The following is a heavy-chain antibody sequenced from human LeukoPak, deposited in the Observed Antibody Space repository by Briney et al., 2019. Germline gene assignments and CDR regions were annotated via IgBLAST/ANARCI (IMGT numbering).Heavy chain of an antibody. V-gene: IGHV4-34*01. CDR1: GRSFSGSY. Sequence: PSETLYLTCAVYGRSFSGSYWSWIRQPTGEGLEWIGEINHSGSNNYNPSLESRVTISVDTSKNQFSLKLSSVTAADTAVYYCARARRYDFWSGYPTYYYYYMDVWGKGTTVTVSS. D-gene: IGHD3-3*01. CDR3: ARARRYDFWSGYPTYYYYYMDV. J-gene: IGHJ6*03. CDR2: INHSGSN.